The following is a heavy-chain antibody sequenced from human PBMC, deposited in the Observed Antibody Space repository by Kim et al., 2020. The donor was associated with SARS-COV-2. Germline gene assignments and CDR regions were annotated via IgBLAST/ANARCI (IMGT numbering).Heavy chain of an antibody. J-gene: IGHJ5*02. CDR3: AKGAGGP. V-gene: IGHV3-21*01. D-gene: IGHD6-13*01. Sequence: STGNYRYYADSVKGRFTISRDNAQNSLFLQIHSLRAEDTAVYYVAKGAGGPWGQGTLVTVSS. CDR2: STGNYR.